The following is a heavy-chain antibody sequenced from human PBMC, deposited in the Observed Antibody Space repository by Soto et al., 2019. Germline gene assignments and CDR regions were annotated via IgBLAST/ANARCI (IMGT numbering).Heavy chain of an antibody. D-gene: IGHD3-10*01. CDR3: ARDRTASGSGNYYNRIDF. CDR1: GGIFSTYA. V-gene: IGHV1-69*01. J-gene: IGHJ4*02. CDR2: IIPLFGTP. Sequence: QVQLVQSGADVKKPWSSVNFSCKASGGIFSTYAISWLRQSPVQGLEWMGGIIPLFGTPNYAQRFQVRGTITADESPSPAYMEPSRLRSEDTAVYYCARDRTASGSGNYYNRIDFWGQGTLVTVYS.